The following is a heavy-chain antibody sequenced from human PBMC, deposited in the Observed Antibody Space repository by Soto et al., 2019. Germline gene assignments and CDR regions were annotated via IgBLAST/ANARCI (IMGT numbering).Heavy chain of an antibody. CDR3: AKDRRTMIVLVTPGYYFDY. Sequence: GGSLRLSCAASGFTFSSYAMSWVRQAPGKGLEWVSAISGSGGSTYYADSVKGRFTISRDNSKNTLYLQMNSLRAEDTALYYCAKDRRTMIVLVTPGYYFDYWGQGTLVTVSS. CDR2: ISGSGGST. CDR1: GFTFSSYA. V-gene: IGHV3-23*01. D-gene: IGHD3-22*01. J-gene: IGHJ4*02.